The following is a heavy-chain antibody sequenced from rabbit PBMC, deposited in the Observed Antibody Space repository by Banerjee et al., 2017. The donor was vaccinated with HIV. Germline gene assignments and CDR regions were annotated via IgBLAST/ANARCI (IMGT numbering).Heavy chain of an antibody. Sequence: QSLEESGGDLVKPGASLTLTCTASGFSFSYSYWMSWVRQAPGKGLEWIACIRGDSSGSTYYASWAKGRFTISKTSSTTVTLQMTSLTAADTATYFCARDVAGSSYTEAYYFPLWGPGTLVTVS. CDR1: GFSFSYSYW. J-gene: IGHJ4*01. CDR3: ARDVAGSSYTEAYYFPL. D-gene: IGHD8-1*01. V-gene: IGHV1S40*01. CDR2: IRGDSSGST.